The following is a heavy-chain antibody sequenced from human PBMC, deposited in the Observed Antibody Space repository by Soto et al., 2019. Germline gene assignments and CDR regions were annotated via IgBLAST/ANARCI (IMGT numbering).Heavy chain of an antibody. CDR3: ARDLLYCSGGSCYISYYGMDV. Sequence: GGSLRLSCAASGFTFSSYWMHWVRQAPGKGLVWVSRINSDGSSTSYADSVKGRFTISRDNAKNTLYLQMNSLRAEDTAVYYCARDLLYCSGGSCYISYYGMDVWGQGTTVTLSS. V-gene: IGHV3-74*01. CDR1: GFTFSSYW. J-gene: IGHJ6*02. CDR2: INSDGSST. D-gene: IGHD2-15*01.